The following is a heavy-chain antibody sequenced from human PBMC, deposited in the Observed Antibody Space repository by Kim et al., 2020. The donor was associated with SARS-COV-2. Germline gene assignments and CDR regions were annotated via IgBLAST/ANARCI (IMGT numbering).Heavy chain of an antibody. D-gene: IGHD3-16*02. CDR2: IYPGGSDT. J-gene: IGHJ4*02. CDR1: GYSFTSYW. CDR3: ARRLTYYDYVWGSYRQLGFDY. V-gene: IGHV5-51*01. Sequence: GESLKISCKGSGYSFTSYWIGWVRQMPGKGLEWMGIIYPGGSDTRYSPSFQGQVTISADKSISTAYLQWSSLKASDTAMYYCARRLTYYDYVWGSYRQLGFDYWGQGTLVTVSS.